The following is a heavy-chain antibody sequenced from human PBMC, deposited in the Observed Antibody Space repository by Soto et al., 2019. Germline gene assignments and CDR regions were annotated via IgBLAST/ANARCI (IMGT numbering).Heavy chain of an antibody. CDR1: GYTFINYG. CDR3: AREDFGDLWLVFDF. J-gene: IGHJ3*01. Sequence: QVQLVQSGAEVKKSGASVKVSCKASGYTFINYGIIWVRQAPGQGLEWMGWITDYNGSAKYAQKFQGRVTMTTDTSTSTAYMELRNLRSDDTAVYFCAREDFGDLWLVFDFWGQGTLVTVSS. CDR2: ITDYNGSA. V-gene: IGHV1-18*04. D-gene: IGHD4-17*01.